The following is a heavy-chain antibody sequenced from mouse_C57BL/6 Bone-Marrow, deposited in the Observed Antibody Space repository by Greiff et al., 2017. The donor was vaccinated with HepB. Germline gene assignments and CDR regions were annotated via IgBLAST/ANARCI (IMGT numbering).Heavy chain of an antibody. CDR3: ARGEIHWYFDV. J-gene: IGHJ1*03. CDR1: GYTFTSYG. CDR2: IYPRSGNT. Sequence: VKLQESGAELARPGASVKLSCKASGYTFTSYGISWVKQRTGQGLEWIGEIYPRSGNTYYNEKFKGKATLTADKSSSTAYMELRSLTSEDSAVYFCARGEIHWYFDVWGTGTTVTVSS. V-gene: IGHV1-81*01.